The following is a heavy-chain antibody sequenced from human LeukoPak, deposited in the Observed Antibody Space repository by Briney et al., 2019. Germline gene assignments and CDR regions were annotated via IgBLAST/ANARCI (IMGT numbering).Heavy chain of an antibody. V-gene: IGHV3-23*01. D-gene: IGHD6-13*01. Sequence: GGSLRLSCAAYGFTFSNYAMNWVRQAPGKGPEWVAAISSSGGRTFNAASVEGRFTVSRDNSKRTLYLQMSSLRAEDTAVYSCAKVLSQGYPNSWTNWFDSWGQGALVTVSS. J-gene: IGHJ5*01. CDR2: ISSSGGRT. CDR1: GFTFSNYA. CDR3: AKVLSQGYPNSWTNWFDS.